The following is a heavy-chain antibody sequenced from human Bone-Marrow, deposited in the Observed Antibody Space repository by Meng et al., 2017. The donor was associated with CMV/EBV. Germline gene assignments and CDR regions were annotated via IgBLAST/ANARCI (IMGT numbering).Heavy chain of an antibody. V-gene: IGHV3-21*01. J-gene: IGHJ6*02. Sequence: GESLKISCAASGFTFSSYWMSWVRQAPGKGLEWVSAISGSGGSTYYADSVKGRFTISRDNAKNSLYLQMNSLRAEDTAVYYCARDRSHYYYYGMDVWGQGTTVTVSS. CDR2: ISGSGGST. CDR1: GFTFSSYW. CDR3: ARDRSHYYYYGMDV.